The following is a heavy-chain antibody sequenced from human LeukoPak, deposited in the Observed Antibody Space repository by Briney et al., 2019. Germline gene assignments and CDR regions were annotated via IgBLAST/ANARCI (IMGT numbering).Heavy chain of an antibody. CDR1: GFNFSSYW. D-gene: IGHD4-17*01. V-gene: IGHV3-7*01. J-gene: IGHJ6*03. Sequence: GGSLRLSCAASGFNFSSYWLSWVRQAPGKGLEWVANIKQDGSERYYVDSVKGRLTIYRDNAKKSLYLQMNSLRGEDTAVYYCARTTYGDYAGRYYYYMDVWGKGTTVTVSS. CDR2: IKQDGSER. CDR3: ARTTYGDYAGRYYYYMDV.